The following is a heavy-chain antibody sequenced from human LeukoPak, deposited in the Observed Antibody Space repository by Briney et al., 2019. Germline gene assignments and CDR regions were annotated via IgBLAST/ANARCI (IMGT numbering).Heavy chain of an antibody. CDR1: GGTFSSYA. D-gene: IGHD4-17*01. J-gene: IGHJ6*02. CDR3: ARFTTVTTPIYYYGMDV. V-gene: IGHV1-69*13. CDR2: IIPIFGTA. Sequence: ASVKVSCKASGGTFSSYAISWVRQAPGQGLEWMGGIIPIFGTANYAQKFQGRVTITADESTSTAYMELSSLRSEDTAVYYCARFTTVTTPIYYYGMDVWGQGTTVTVSS.